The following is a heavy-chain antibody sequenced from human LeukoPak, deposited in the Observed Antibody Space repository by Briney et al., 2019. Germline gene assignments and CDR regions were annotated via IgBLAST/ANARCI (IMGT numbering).Heavy chain of an antibody. CDR1: GFTFSGYW. Sequence: PGGSLRLSCAASGFTFSGYWMSWVRQAPGKGLEWVANIEEDGSGKHYVDSVRGRFTISSDNAKISLYLQMNSLRAEDTAVYYCATYSSSNAREFQYWGQGTLVTVSS. V-gene: IGHV3-7*01. D-gene: IGHD2-2*01. CDR3: ATYSSSNAREFQY. J-gene: IGHJ1*01. CDR2: IEEDGSGK.